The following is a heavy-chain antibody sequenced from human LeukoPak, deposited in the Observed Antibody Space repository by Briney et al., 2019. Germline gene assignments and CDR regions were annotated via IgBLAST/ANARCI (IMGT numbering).Heavy chain of an antibody. J-gene: IGHJ6*02. CDR3: AKDRPLRDSLWSGYYPGMDV. D-gene: IGHD3-3*01. Sequence: SGGSLRLSCAASGFTFSSYAMSWVRQAPGKGLDWVSAISGSGGSTYYADSVKGRFTISRDNSKNTLYLQMNSLRAEDTAVYYCAKDRPLRDSLWSGYYPGMDVWGQGTTVTVSS. V-gene: IGHV3-23*01. CDR2: ISGSGGST. CDR1: GFTFSSYA.